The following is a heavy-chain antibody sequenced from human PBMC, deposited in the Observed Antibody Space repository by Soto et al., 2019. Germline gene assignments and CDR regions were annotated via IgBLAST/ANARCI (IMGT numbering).Heavy chain of an antibody. Sequence: EGQLVESGGGLVKPGESLRLSCAASGFTFSSAWMSWVRQAPGKGLEWVARIKSKSDGGTADYPAPVKGRFTISRDDSKNTLYLQMSSLKTEDTAVYYCTTGRTGYCSSISCYTEEHSMDVWGQGTTVTVSS. V-gene: IGHV3-15*01. CDR2: IKSKSDGGTA. D-gene: IGHD2-2*01. CDR3: TTGRTGYCSSISCYTEEHSMDV. CDR1: GFTFSSAW. J-gene: IGHJ6*02.